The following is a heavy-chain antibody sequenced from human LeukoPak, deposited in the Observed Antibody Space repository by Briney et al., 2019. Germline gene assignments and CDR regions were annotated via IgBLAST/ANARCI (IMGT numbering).Heavy chain of an antibody. CDR1: GFTFSTYA. Sequence: GSLRLSCAASGFTFSTYAMSWVRQAPGKGLEWVSAISGSGGRTYYADSVKGRFTISRDNSKNTLYLQMNSLRAEDTAVYYCAKERLSSGYFDYWGQGTLVTVSS. J-gene: IGHJ4*02. V-gene: IGHV3-23*01. D-gene: IGHD3-22*01. CDR3: AKERLSSGYFDY. CDR2: ISGSGGRT.